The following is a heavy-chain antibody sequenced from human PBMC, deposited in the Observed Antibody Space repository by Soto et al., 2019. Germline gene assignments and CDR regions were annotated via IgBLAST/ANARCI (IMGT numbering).Heavy chain of an antibody. J-gene: IGHJ4*02. CDR2: ISAYNGNT. CDR3: ARDQGGGITFE. D-gene: IGHD3-16*01. CDR1: GYTFTSYG. V-gene: IGHV1-18*01. Sequence: QVQLVQSGAEVKKPGASVKVSCKASGYTFTSYGISWVRQAPGQGLEWMGWISAYNGNTNYAQKLQGKGNITTDTSKSKAYMELRSLRSEDTAVDYCARDQGGGITFEWGQGTLVTVSS.